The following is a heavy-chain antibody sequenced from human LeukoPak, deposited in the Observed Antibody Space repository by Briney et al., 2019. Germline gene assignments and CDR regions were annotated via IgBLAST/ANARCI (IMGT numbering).Heavy chain of an antibody. J-gene: IGHJ4*02. Sequence: PSETLSLTCSVSDGSINSYYWNWIRRPSGKGLEWIGYIYYSGSTNYNPSLKSRVTISVDTSKNQFSLKLSSVTAADTAVYYCARTPYSSSWYYFDYWGQGTLVTVSS. CDR3: ARTPYSSSWYYFDY. CDR1: DGSINSYY. D-gene: IGHD6-13*01. V-gene: IGHV4-59*01. CDR2: IYYSGST.